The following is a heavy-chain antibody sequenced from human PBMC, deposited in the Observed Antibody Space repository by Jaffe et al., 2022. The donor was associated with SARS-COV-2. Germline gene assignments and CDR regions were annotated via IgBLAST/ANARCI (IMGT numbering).Heavy chain of an antibody. D-gene: IGHD6-19*01. CDR3: ARDGAPKKQWLETNDY. CDR2: ISSSSSYI. CDR1: GFTFSSYS. V-gene: IGHV3-21*01. J-gene: IGHJ4*02. Sequence: EVQLVESGGGLVKPGGSLRLSCAASGFTFSSYSMNWVRQAPGKGLEWVSSISSSSSYIYYADSVKGRFTISRDNAKNSLYLQMNSLRAEDTAVYYCARDGAPKKQWLETNDYWGQGTLVTVSS.